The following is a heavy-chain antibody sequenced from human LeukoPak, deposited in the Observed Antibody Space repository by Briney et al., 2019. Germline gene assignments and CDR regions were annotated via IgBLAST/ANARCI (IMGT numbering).Heavy chain of an antibody. V-gene: IGHV3-11*04. D-gene: IGHD6-13*01. Sequence: PGGSLRLSYTVSGFTFSDYYMSWVRQAPGKGLEWVSYISSSGSMLHYADSVEGRFTISRDNAKNSLYLQMSSLRAEDTAVYYCTRRPYSSSWYYFDYWGQGTLVTVSS. CDR1: GFTFSDYY. J-gene: IGHJ4*02. CDR2: ISSSGSML. CDR3: TRRPYSSSWYYFDY.